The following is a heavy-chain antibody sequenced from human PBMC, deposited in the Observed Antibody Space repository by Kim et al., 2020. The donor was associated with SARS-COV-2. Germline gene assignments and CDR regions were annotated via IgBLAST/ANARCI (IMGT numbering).Heavy chain of an antibody. Sequence: YADAVKGRFTISRDNSKNTLYLQMNSLRAEDTAVYYCAKQQLLRGRIDYWGQGTLVTVSS. J-gene: IGHJ4*02. D-gene: IGHD6-13*01. CDR3: AKQQLLRGRIDY. V-gene: IGHV3-23*01.